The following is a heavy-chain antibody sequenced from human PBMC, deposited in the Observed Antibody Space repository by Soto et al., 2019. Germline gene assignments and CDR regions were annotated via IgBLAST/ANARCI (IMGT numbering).Heavy chain of an antibody. CDR1: GYSFTSYW. CDR2: IYPGDSDT. Sequence: PGESLKISCKGSGYSFTSYWIGWVRQMPGKGLEWMGIIYPGDSDTRYSPSFQGQVTISADKSISTAYLQWSSLKASDTAMYYCARSVEEYYHYMDVWGKGTTVTVSS. V-gene: IGHV5-51*01. CDR3: ARSVEEYYHYMDV. J-gene: IGHJ6*03. D-gene: IGHD1-1*01.